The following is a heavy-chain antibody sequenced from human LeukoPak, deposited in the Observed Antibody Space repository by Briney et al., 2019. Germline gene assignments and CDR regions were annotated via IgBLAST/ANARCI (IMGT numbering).Heavy chain of an antibody. CDR3: ARGYGDFRVEGRYFHS. CDR2: IYYSGST. J-gene: IGHJ4*02. Sequence: SETLSLTCTVSGGSISSPRHYWAWIRQPPGKGLEWHGGIYYSGSTHYNPSLKSRAAISVDTSKNQFSLKLSSVTAADTAVYYCARGYGDFRVEGRYFHSWGQGTLVTVSS. D-gene: IGHD4-17*01. CDR1: GGSISSPRHY. V-gene: IGHV4-39*07.